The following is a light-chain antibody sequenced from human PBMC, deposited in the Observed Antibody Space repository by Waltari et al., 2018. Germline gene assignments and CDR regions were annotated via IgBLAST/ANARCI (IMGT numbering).Light chain of an antibody. CDR2: VAS. Sequence: DIQLTQSPPTLAASVGVRVTITCRASQSITRWLAWYQQKPGRAPKLLIYVASNLVTGVPSRFSGTGSGTVFTLTISSLEPDDFATYYCQQFVGYPYTFGQGTKVETK. V-gene: IGKV1-5*03. CDR1: QSITRW. CDR3: QQFVGYPYT. J-gene: IGKJ2*01.